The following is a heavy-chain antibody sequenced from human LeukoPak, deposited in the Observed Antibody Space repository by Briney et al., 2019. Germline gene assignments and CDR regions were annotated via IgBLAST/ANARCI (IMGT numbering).Heavy chain of an antibody. V-gene: IGHV4-34*01. Sequence: SETLSLTCAVYGGSFSGYYWSWIRQPPGKGLEWIGEINHSGSTNYNPSLKSRVTISVDKSKNQFSLKLSSVTAADTAVYYCARDPSAAAGADAFDIWGQGTMVTVSS. J-gene: IGHJ3*02. D-gene: IGHD6-13*01. CDR3: ARDPSAAAGADAFDI. CDR1: GGSFSGYY. CDR2: INHSGST.